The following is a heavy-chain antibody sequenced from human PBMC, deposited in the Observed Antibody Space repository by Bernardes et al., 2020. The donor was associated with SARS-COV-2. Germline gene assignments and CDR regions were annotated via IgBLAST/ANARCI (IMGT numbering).Heavy chain of an antibody. CDR2: SRGKGDSYTT. CDR1: GFTFSDHY. D-gene: IGHD6-19*01. V-gene: IGHV3-72*01. Sequence: GGSLRLSCAASGFTFSDHYMDWVRQAPGKGLEWVGRSRGKGDSYTTEYAASVKGRFTISRDDSKNSVYLQMNSLKIEDTAVYYRARDQWRPDYYYGLDVWGQGTKVTVS. J-gene: IGHJ6*02. CDR3: ARDQWRPDYYYGLDV.